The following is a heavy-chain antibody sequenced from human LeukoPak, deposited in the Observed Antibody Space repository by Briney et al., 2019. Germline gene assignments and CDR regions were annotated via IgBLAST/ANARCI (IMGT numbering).Heavy chain of an antibody. V-gene: IGHV4-39*07. CDR3: ARNGADFWSGYRPYYYYMDV. D-gene: IGHD3-3*01. Sequence: SETLSLTCTVSGGSISSSSYYWGWIRQPPGKGLEWIGSIYYSGSTYYNPSLKSRVTISVDTSKNQFSLKLSSVTAADTAVYYCARNGADFWSGYRPYYYYMDVWGKGTTVTVSS. CDR2: IYYSGST. CDR1: GGSISSSSYY. J-gene: IGHJ6*03.